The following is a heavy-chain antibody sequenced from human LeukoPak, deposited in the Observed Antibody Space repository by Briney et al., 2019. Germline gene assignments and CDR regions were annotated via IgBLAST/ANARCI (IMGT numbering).Heavy chain of an antibody. D-gene: IGHD2-2*01. J-gene: IGHJ4*02. V-gene: IGHV3-23*01. CDR2: ISGRADTA. CDR1: GFNFNTYA. CDR3: ARDVGHQLPH. Sequence: GGSLRLSCTASGFNFNTYAMAWVRQAPGKGLEWVSSISGRADTAYYADSVKGRFTISRDNSKNTLDLQMNSLRAEDTAVYYCARDVGHQLPHWGQGTLVTVSS.